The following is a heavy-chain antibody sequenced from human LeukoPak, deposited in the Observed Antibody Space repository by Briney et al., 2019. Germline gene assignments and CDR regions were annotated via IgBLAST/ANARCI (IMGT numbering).Heavy chain of an antibody. D-gene: IGHD4-11*01. CDR3: ARGYSDWLR. CDR1: GFTFSNYC. CDR2: INLDGSET. V-gene: IGHV3-7*01. Sequence: GGSLTLSCAASGFTFSNYCMTWVRQGPGEGLEWLANINLDGSETHFVDSVKGRFTNSRDNAKNSLSLQMSGLRVEDTAGYYCARGYSDWLRWGQGTQVTVSS. J-gene: IGHJ4*02.